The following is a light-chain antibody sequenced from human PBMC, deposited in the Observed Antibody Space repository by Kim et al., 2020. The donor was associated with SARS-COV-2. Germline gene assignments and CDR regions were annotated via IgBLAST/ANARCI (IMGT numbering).Light chain of an antibody. V-gene: IGKV3-15*01. Sequence: VYPGERATRSCRASQSVSSNLAWYPQKRGQAPRLLIYGASTRATGIPDRFSGSGSGTEFTLTISSLQSEDFAVYYCQQYSNWPITFGQGTRLEIK. J-gene: IGKJ5*01. CDR2: GAS. CDR3: QQYSNWPIT. CDR1: QSVSSN.